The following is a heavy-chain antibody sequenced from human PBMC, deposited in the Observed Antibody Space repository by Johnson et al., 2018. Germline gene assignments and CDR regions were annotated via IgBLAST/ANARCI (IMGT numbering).Heavy chain of an antibody. V-gene: IGHV3-7*04. CDR2: LKQAGSDK. J-gene: IGHJ1*01. D-gene: IGHD4-17*01. CDR1: GFTFSGYW. Sequence: EVQLLESGGGLVQPGGSLRLSCSASGFTFSGYWMSWVRQAPGKGLEWVANLKQAGSDKYYVDSVKGRFTISRDHAKNSLYQQMNSLRAEDTAVYYGARVYGDAYFHHWGQGTLVIVSS. CDR3: ARVYGDAYFHH.